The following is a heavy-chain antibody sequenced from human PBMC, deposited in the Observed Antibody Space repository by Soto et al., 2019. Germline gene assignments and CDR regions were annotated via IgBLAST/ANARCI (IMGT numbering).Heavy chain of an antibody. CDR3: ARGLTYCSSSTCAETRFDT. J-gene: IGHJ5*02. CDR2: INQVGST. D-gene: IGHD2-2*01. Sequence: WTWIRQPPGMGLEWIGEINQVGSTNYNPSLKSRVTISIDTSKNQFSLRLSSLTAADTAVYYCARGLTYCSSSTCAETRFDTWGQGTLVTVSS. V-gene: IGHV4-34*01.